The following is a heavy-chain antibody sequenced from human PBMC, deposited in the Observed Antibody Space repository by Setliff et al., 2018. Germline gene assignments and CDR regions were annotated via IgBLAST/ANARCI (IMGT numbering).Heavy chain of an antibody. D-gene: IGHD1-1*01. CDR1: GYTFTGYY. V-gene: IGHV1-2*02. CDR3: ARDLGGIWKTYFDY. J-gene: IGHJ4*02. CDR2: INPNSGGT. Sequence: ASVKVSCKASGYTFTGYYMHWVRQAPGQGLEWTGWINPNSGGTNYAQKFQGRVTMTRDTSISTAYMELSRLRSDDTAVYYCARDLGGIWKTYFDYWGQGTLVTVSS.